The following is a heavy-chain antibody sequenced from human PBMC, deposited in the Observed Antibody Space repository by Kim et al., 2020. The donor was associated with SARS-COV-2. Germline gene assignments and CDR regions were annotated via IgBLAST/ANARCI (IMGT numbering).Heavy chain of an antibody. Sequence: SETLSLTCAVYGGSFSGYYWSWIRQPPGKGLEWIGEINHSGSTNYNPSLKSRVTISVDTSKNQFSLKLSSVTAADTAVYYCARYQIVVVPAAYFDYWGQGTLVTVSS. V-gene: IGHV4-34*01. D-gene: IGHD2-2*01. J-gene: IGHJ4*02. CDR3: ARYQIVVVPAAYFDY. CDR1: GGSFSGYY. CDR2: INHSGST.